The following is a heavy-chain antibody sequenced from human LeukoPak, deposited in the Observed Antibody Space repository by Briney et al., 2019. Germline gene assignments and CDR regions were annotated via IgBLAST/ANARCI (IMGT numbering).Heavy chain of an antibody. CDR1: GYSFTSHW. J-gene: IGHJ4*02. V-gene: IGHV5-51*01. D-gene: IGHD4/OR15-4a*01. CDR3: ARAAHGAFDY. Sequence: GESLKISCKGSGYSFTSHWIGWVRQMPGKGLEWMGIIYPDDSDTRYSPSFQGQVTISADKSISTAYPQWRSLKASDTAMFYCARAAHGAFDYWGQGTLVTVSS. CDR2: IYPDDSDT.